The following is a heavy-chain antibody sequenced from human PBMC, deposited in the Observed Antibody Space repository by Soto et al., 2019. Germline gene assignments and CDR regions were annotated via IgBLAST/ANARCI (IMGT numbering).Heavy chain of an antibody. V-gene: IGHV3-15*07. CDR3: TTGYLHSSSSWGVRNWFVP. CDR2: IKSKTDGGTT. Sequence: PGGSLRLSCAASGFTFSNAWMNWVRQAPGKGLEWVGRIKSKTDGGTTDYAAPVKGRFTISRDDSKNTLYLQMNSLKTEDTAVYYCTTGYLHSSSSWGVRNWFVPWGKGTLVTVSS. CDR1: GFTFSNAW. J-gene: IGHJ5*02. D-gene: IGHD6-6*01.